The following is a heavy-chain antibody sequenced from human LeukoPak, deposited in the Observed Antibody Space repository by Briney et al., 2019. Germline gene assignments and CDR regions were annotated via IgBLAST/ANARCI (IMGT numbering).Heavy chain of an antibody. Sequence: GESLKISCTVSGSRFTNYWIGWVRQMPGKGLEWMGIIYPGDSDTRYSPSFEGQVPMSVDKSISPAYRQWSSLKASDTAVYHCARHGSPHAPGVNYYSYYMDVWGKGTTVTVS. CDR3: ARHGSPHAPGVNYYSYYMDV. J-gene: IGHJ6*03. D-gene: IGHD2-8*01. V-gene: IGHV5-51*01. CDR1: GSRFTNYW. CDR2: IYPGDSDT.